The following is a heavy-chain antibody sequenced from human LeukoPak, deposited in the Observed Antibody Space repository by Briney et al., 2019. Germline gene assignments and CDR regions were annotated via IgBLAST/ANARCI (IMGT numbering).Heavy chain of an antibody. CDR2: IGTAGDT. J-gene: IGHJ6*02. Sequence: GGSLTLSCAASGFTISSYDMHWLPQATGKGLVWVSAIGTAGDTYYPGSVKGRFTISRGNAKNSLYLQMNSLRAGDTAVYYCARGADPFYYDILTGYYLRYGMDVWGQGTTVTVSS. CDR1: GFTISSYD. CDR3: ARGADPFYYDILTGYYLRYGMDV. D-gene: IGHD3-9*01. V-gene: IGHV3-13*01.